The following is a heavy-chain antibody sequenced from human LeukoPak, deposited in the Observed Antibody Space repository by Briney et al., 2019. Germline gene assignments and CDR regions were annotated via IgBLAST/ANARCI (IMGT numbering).Heavy chain of an antibody. J-gene: IGHJ4*02. CDR2: INTDGSSI. CDR3: ARDSSGADYYDSSGFDY. Sequence: GGPLRLSCAASEFTFSNYWMHWVRQAPGKGLVWVSRINTDGSSIRYADSVKGRFTISRDNAKNTLYLQMNSLRVEDTAVYYCARDSSGADYYDSSGFDYWGQGILVTVSS. V-gene: IGHV3-74*01. CDR1: EFTFSNYW. D-gene: IGHD3-22*01.